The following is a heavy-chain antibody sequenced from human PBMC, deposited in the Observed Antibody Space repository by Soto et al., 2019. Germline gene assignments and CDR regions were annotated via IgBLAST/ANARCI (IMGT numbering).Heavy chain of an antibody. D-gene: IGHD5-18*01. J-gene: IGHJ4*02. V-gene: IGHV1-24*01. CDR2: IDAEDGDT. CDR1: GYTLTELS. Sequence: ASVKVSCKVSGYTLTELSMHWVRQAPGKGLEWMGCIDAEDGDTIYAQKFQGRVTMTTDTSTSTAYMELRSLRSDDTAVYYCARVLPAGYSYGSNLDYWGQGTLVTVSS. CDR3: ARVLPAGYSYGSNLDY.